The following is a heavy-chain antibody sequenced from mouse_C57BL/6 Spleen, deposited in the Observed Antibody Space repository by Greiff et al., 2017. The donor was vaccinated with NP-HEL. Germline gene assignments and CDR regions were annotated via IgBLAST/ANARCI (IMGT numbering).Heavy chain of an antibody. D-gene: IGHD2-5*01. V-gene: IGHV5-17*01. Sequence: DVMLVESGGGLVKPGGSLKLSCAASGFTFSDYGMHWVRQAPEKGLEWVAYISSGSSTIYYADTVKGRFTISRDNAKNTLFLQMTSLRSEDTAMYYCAREGYSNWYFDVWGTGTTVTVSS. J-gene: IGHJ1*03. CDR2: ISSGSSTI. CDR3: AREGYSNWYFDV. CDR1: GFTFSDYG.